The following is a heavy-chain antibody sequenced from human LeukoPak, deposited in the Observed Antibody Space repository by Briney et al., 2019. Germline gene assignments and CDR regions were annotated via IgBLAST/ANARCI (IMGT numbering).Heavy chain of an antibody. Sequence: QPGGSLRLSCVASDFTFSFYWMTWVRQAPGKGLEWVANILPDGSQKYYVDSVKGRFTISRDNPKNSLYLQINSLRAEDTAVYYCGRLAHNAWYAIDYWGQGTLVTVSP. J-gene: IGHJ4*02. CDR2: ILPDGSQK. CDR3: GRLAHNAWYAIDY. V-gene: IGHV3-7*01. D-gene: IGHD6-13*01. CDR1: DFTFSFYW.